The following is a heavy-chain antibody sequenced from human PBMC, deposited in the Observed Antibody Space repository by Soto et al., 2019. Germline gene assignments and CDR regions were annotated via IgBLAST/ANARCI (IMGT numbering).Heavy chain of an antibody. CDR2: TVANNGYT. J-gene: IGHJ3*02. Sequence: QVRLVQSGIEVKNPGASVKVSCKASGYAFTSFGISWVRQAPGQGLEWMGWTVANNGYTKYAQNLQGSLTLITDTYTSTAYMDLRSMMYDDTAVYYCARCSGGTCYASYAFDIWGQGTMVTVSS. CDR3: ARCSGGTCYASYAFDI. D-gene: IGHD2-15*01. CDR1: GYAFTSFG. V-gene: IGHV1-18*01.